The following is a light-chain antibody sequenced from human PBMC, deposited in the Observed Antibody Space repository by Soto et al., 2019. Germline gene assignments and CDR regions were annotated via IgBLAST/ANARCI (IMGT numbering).Light chain of an antibody. CDR2: GNN. CDR3: QSYDSSLSGSYV. J-gene: IGLJ1*01. Sequence: QPVLTQPPSVSGAPGQRGTISCTGSSSNIGAGYDVHWYQRLPGTAPKVLIYGNNNRHSGVHDRFSGAKSGTSASLAITGLQAEDEADYYCQSYDSSLSGSYVFGTGTKVTVL. V-gene: IGLV1-40*01. CDR1: SSNIGAGYD.